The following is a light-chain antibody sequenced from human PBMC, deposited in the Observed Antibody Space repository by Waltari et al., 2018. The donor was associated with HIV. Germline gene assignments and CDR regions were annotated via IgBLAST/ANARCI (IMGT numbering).Light chain of an antibody. CDR3: QQYYSNPPT. V-gene: IGKV4-1*01. Sequence: DIAMTQSPRALALSPRVGATSNCKYSQTIVYCTKNKNYLAWYQQKPGQTPKLLIVWASTRDSGVPDRFSGSGSGTDFTLTISNLQSEDVAIYFCQQYYSNPPTFGQGTKVEVK. J-gene: IGKJ1*01. CDR2: WAS. CDR1: QTIVYCTKNKNY.